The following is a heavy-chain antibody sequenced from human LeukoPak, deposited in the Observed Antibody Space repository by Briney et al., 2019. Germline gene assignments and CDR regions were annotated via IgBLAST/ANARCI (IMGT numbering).Heavy chain of an antibody. CDR3: ATHPARWLQLSHDY. CDR1: GFTVSSNY. V-gene: IGHV3-53*01. Sequence: GGSLRLSCAASGFTVSSNYMSWVRQAPGKGLEWVSVIYSGGSTYYADSVKGRFTISRDNSKNTLYLQMNSLRAEDTAVYYCATHPARWLQLSHDYWGQGTLVTVSS. D-gene: IGHD5-24*01. J-gene: IGHJ4*02. CDR2: IYSGGST.